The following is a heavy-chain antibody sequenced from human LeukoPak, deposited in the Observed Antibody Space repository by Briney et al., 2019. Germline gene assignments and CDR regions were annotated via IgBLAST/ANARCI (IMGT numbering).Heavy chain of an antibody. D-gene: IGHD3-10*01. CDR1: GGSFSGYY. Sequence: PSETLSLTCAVYGGSFSGYYWSWIRQPPGQGLQWLGEISHSGSTNCNPSLKSRVSLSVDTSKSQFSLKLTSLNAADTAIYFCARVRGGSGGPVFDSWGQGALVTVSS. V-gene: IGHV4-34*01. CDR2: ISHSGST. CDR3: ARVRGGSGGPVFDS. J-gene: IGHJ4*02.